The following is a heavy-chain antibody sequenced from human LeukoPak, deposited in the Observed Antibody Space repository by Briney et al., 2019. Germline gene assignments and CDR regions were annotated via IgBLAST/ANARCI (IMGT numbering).Heavy chain of an antibody. V-gene: IGHV4-30-2*01. CDR3: ARGWGYDFWSGYANLDYFDY. CDR1: GGSISSGGYS. Sequence: SSVTLSLTCAVSGGSISSGGYSWSWIRQPPGKGLEWIGYIYHSGSTYYNPSLKSRVTISVDRSKNQFSLKLSSVTAADTAVYYCARGWGYDFWSGYANLDYFDYWGQGTLVTVSS. CDR2: IYHSGST. D-gene: IGHD3-3*01. J-gene: IGHJ4*02.